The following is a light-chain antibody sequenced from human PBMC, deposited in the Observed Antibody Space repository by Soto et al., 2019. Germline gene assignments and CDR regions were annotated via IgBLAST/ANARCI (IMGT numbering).Light chain of an antibody. V-gene: IGKV3-15*01. CDR2: GAS. CDR3: QRYNNWPPP. J-gene: IGKJ5*01. CDR1: QSVSSN. Sequence: EMVMTQSPATLSVSPGERATLSCRASQSVSSNLAWYQQKPGQAPRLLIYGASTRATGIPARFSGSGSGTEFTLTISSLQSEDFAVYYCQRYNNWPPPFGQGTRLEIK.